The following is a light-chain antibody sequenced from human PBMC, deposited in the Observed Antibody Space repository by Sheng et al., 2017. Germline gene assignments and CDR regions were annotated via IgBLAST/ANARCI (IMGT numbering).Light chain of an antibody. Sequence: DIQMTQSPSSLSASVGDRVTITCRASQTISTSLNWYQHKVGRAPRLLIFAASDLETGVPSRFSGSGSGTDFALTIGSLQPEDSATYYCQQGYITPMTFGQGTKVEIK. CDR1: QTISTS. V-gene: IGKV1-39*01. CDR2: AAS. J-gene: IGKJ1*01. CDR3: QQGYITPMT.